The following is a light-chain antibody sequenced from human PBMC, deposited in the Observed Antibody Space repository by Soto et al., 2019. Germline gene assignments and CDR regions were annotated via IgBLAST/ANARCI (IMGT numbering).Light chain of an antibody. CDR2: DAS. V-gene: IGKV3-15*01. CDR3: QQYNNWPPWT. Sequence: EIVMTQSPATLSVSPGERATLSCWASQSVFNNLAWYQQKPGQAPRLLIYDASTRATGIPATMSGSGSGTEFTLTISRLQSEDFAVYYCQQYNNWPPWTFGQGTKVDIK. CDR1: QSVFNN. J-gene: IGKJ1*01.